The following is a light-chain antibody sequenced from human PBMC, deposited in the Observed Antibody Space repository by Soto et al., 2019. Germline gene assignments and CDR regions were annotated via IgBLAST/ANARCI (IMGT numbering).Light chain of an antibody. CDR2: NVS. Sequence: DVVMTQSPLSLTVTLGQPASISCRSSQSLVHSDGNTYLSWFLQRPGQSPRRLIYNVSNRDSRVPDRFRGSGSGTDFTLTISRVEAEDVGVYYCMQGTHWPPYTFGQGTKLEIK. J-gene: IGKJ2*01. V-gene: IGKV2-30*02. CDR3: MQGTHWPPYT. CDR1: QSLVHSDGNTY.